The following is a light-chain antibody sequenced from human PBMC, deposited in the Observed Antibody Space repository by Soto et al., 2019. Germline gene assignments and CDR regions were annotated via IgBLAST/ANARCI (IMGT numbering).Light chain of an antibody. Sequence: DIQMNQSPATLSGSVGDRVTITCRASQTISSWLAWYQQKPGKAPKLLIYKASTLKSGVPSRFSGSGSGTEFTLTISSLQPEDFATYYCQQSYSTPRTFGQGTKV. CDR2: KAS. CDR3: QQSYSTPRT. CDR1: QTISSW. J-gene: IGKJ1*01. V-gene: IGKV1-5*03.